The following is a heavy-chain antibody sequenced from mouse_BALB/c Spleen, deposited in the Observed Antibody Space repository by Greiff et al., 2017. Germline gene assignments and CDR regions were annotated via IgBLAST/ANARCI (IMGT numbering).Heavy chain of an antibody. J-gene: IGHJ3*01. CDR1: GFTFTDYY. D-gene: IGHD1-1*01. CDR2: IRNKANGYTT. CDR3: AREYYYGSSSWFAY. Sequence: EVKLMESGGGLVQPGGSLRLSCATSGFTFTDYYMSWVRQPPGKALEWLGFIRNKANGYTTEYSASVKGRFTISRDNSQSILYLQMNTLRAEDSATYYCAREYYYGSSSWFAYWGQGTLVTVSA. V-gene: IGHV7-3*02.